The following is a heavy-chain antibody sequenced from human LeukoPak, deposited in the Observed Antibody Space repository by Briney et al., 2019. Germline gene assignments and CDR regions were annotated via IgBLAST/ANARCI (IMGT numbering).Heavy chain of an antibody. J-gene: IGHJ3*02. D-gene: IGHD3-9*01. V-gene: IGHV3-74*01. Sequence: PGGSLRLSCAASEFTFSSYWMHWVRQAPGKGLVWVSRMKGDGSSTTYADSVKGRFTISRDNAKNTLYLQMNSLRAEDTAVYDCARAPIEILNAFDIWGQGTMVTVSS. CDR1: EFTFSSYW. CDR3: ARAPIEILNAFDI. CDR2: MKGDGSST.